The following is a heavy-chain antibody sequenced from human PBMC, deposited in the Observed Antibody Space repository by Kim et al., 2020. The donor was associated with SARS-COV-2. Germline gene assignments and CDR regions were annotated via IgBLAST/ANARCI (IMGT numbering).Heavy chain of an antibody. J-gene: IGHJ3*02. CDR1: GYTFTSYY. Sequence: ASVKVSCKASGYTFTSYYMHWVRQAPGQGLEWMGIINPSGGSTSYAQKFQGRVTMTRDTSTSTVYMELSSLRSEDTAVYYCARERCGGDCYSVAFDIWGQGTMVTVSS. CDR3: ARERCGGDCYSVAFDI. D-gene: IGHD2-21*02. V-gene: IGHV1-46*01. CDR2: INPSGGST.